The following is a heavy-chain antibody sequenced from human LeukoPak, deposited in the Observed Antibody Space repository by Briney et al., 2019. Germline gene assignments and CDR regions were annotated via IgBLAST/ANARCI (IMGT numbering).Heavy chain of an antibody. CDR2: VYWNDDK. CDR3: AHLNAVKWYYYDH. D-gene: IGHD2-8*01. Sequence: SGPTLVNPTETLTLTCTFSGFSLSGGAVAVGWIRQPPGKALEWLTHVYWNDDKRYSPSLKSRLTITEDTSKSQVVLTMTNMDPVDTGTYYCAHLNAVKWYYYDHWGQGILVTVSS. V-gene: IGHV2-5*01. J-gene: IGHJ4*02. CDR1: GFSLSGGAVA.